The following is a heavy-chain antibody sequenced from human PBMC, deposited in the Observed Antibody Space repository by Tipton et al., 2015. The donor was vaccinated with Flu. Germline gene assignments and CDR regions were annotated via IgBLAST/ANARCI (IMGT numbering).Heavy chain of an antibody. V-gene: IGHV4-30-4*01. Sequence: TLSLTCTVSGGSVNSGDFHWSWFRQPPGKGLEWIGYIYYSGTTYYNPSLKSRLSISVDTSKNQFSLRLSSVTAADTAVYFCARDPSLGMPEYFDSWGQGTLVTVSS. D-gene: IGHD2-2*01. CDR2: IYYSGTT. J-gene: IGHJ4*02. CDR1: GGSVNSGDFH. CDR3: ARDPSLGMPEYFDS.